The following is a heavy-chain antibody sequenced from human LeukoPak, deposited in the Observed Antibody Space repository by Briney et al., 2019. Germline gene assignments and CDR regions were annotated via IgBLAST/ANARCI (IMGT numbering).Heavy chain of an antibody. V-gene: IGHV3-30*15. Sequence: GRSLRLSCAASGFTFSSYAMHWVRQAPGKGLEWVAVISDDGSKKYYADSVKGRFSISRDSSKNTVYLQMSSLRAEDTALYYCARRGGAAAGMGYYYFMDVWGKGTTVTVSS. CDR2: ISDDGSKK. CDR1: GFTFSSYA. CDR3: ARRGGAAAGMGYYYFMDV. J-gene: IGHJ6*03. D-gene: IGHD6-13*01.